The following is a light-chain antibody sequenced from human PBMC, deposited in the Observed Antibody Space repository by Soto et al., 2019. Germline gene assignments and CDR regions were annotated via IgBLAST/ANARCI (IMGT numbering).Light chain of an antibody. Sequence: DIPLTQSPSTLSASVGDRVTITCRASQSISSWLAWYQQKPGKAPKFLIYKTSNLESGVPSRFSGSGSGTEFTLTISRLQPDEFATYYCQYYNNYCWTFGQGTNVEIK. CDR3: QYYNNYCWT. J-gene: IGKJ1*01. V-gene: IGKV1-5*03. CDR1: QSISSW. CDR2: KTS.